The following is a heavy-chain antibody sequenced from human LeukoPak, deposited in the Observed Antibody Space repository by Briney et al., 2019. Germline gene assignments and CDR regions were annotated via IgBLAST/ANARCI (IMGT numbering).Heavy chain of an antibody. CDR1: GFTFSNHW. CDR2: IKQDGSET. Sequence: GGSLRLSCAASGFTFSNHWMSWVRQAPGKGLEWVAHIKQDGSETYYIESMKGRFTISRDNAKNSLYLQMNSLRAEDTAVYYCARLPGTMTTVTDWGQGTLVTVSS. J-gene: IGHJ4*02. D-gene: IGHD4-17*01. CDR3: ARLPGTMTTVTD. V-gene: IGHV3-7*01.